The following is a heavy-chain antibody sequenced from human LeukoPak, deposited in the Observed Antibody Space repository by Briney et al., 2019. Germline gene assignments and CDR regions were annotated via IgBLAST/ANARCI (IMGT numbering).Heavy chain of an antibody. CDR3: ARDRASGSYYLRYFDY. CDR1: GGSISSGGYY. CDR2: IYYSGST. Sequence: TSETLSLTRTVSGGSISSGGYYWSWIRQHPGKGLEWIGYIYYSGSTYYNPSLKSRVTISVDTSKNQFSLKLSSVTAADTAVYYCARDRASGSYYLRYFDYWGQGTLVTVSS. V-gene: IGHV4-31*03. J-gene: IGHJ4*02. D-gene: IGHD1-26*01.